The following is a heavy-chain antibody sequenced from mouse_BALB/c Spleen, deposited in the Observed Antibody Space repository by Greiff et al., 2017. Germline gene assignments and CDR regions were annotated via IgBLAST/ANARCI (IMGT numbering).Heavy chain of an antibody. CDR1: GFNIQDYY. CDR2: IDPENGDT. J-gene: IGHJ3*01. V-gene: IGHV14-4*02. Sequence: VQLQQSGAELVRSGASVKLSCTASGFNIQDYYMHWVKQRPEQGLEWIGWIDPENGDTEYAPKFQGKATMTADTSSNTAYLQLSSLTSEDTAVYYCNYYDDDEARSGYWGQGTLVTVSA. CDR3: NYYDDDEARSGY. D-gene: IGHD2-4*01.